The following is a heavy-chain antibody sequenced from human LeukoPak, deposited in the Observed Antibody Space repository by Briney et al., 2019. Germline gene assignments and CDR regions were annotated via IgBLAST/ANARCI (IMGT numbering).Heavy chain of an antibody. V-gene: IGHV4-34*01. D-gene: IGHD4-11*01. J-gene: IGHJ4*02. Sequence: KPSETLSLTCAVYGGSFSGYYWSWIRQPPEKGLEWIGEINHSGSTNYNPSLKSRVTISVDTSKNQFSLKLSSVTAADTAVYYCARGGNYTLHNSGSYFDYWGQGTLVTVSS. CDR1: GGSFSGYY. CDR3: ARGGNYTLHNSGSYFDY. CDR2: INHSGST.